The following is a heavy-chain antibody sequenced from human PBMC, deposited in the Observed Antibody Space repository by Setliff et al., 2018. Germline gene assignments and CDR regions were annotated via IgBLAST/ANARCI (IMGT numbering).Heavy chain of an antibody. CDR1: GYNFITFG. CDR3: ARDKGYDSSGYYFYYYYYMDV. Sequence: ASVKVSCKTSGYNFITFGISWVRQAPGQGLEWMGWINPGNGNTKYSRKFQGRVTITRDTSASTAYMELSSLRSEDTAVYYCARDKGYDSSGYYFYYYYYMDVWGKGTTVTVSS. D-gene: IGHD3-22*01. V-gene: IGHV1-3*01. J-gene: IGHJ6*03. CDR2: INPGNGNT.